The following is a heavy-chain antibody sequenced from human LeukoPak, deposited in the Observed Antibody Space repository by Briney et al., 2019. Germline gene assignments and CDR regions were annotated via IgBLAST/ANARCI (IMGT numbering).Heavy chain of an antibody. CDR3: ARGQLSSWSRSASENDL. J-gene: IGHJ2*01. Sequence: PSQTLSLTCAVSGGSISSGGYSWSWIRQPPGKGLEWIGYIYHSGSTYYNPSLKSRVTISVDRSKNQFPLKLSSVTAADTAAYYCARGQLSSWSRSASENDLWGRGTLVTVSS. CDR1: GGSISSGGYS. CDR2: IYHSGST. V-gene: IGHV4-30-2*01. D-gene: IGHD6-13*01.